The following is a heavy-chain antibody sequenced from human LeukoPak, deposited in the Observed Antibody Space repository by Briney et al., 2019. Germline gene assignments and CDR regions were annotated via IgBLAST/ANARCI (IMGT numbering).Heavy chain of an antibody. CDR1: GASISSSY. D-gene: IGHD3-22*01. CDR2: IYYNGNT. CDR3: VRGNYDNRGYSNAFDI. V-gene: IGHV4-59*01. J-gene: IGHJ3*02. Sequence: PSGTLSLTCTVSGASISSSYWSWVRQPPGERLEWIGFIYYNGNTNSNPSLKSRVTISVDTSKNQFSLKLTSVTAADTAVYYCVRGNYDNRGYSNAFDIWGQGAMVTVSS.